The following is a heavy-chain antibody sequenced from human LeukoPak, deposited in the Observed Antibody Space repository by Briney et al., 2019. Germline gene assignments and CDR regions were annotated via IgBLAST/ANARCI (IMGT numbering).Heavy chain of an antibody. Sequence: GVSLRLSCAASGFSFSSLAMSWVRHTPGKGLEWGSAINGSGGNTYYADSVKGRFTISRYNSKNTLYLQMNSMRADDTAVYYCARRTALEQYFDYWGQGTLVTVSS. V-gene: IGHV3-23*01. CDR1: GFSFSSLA. J-gene: IGHJ4*02. CDR3: ARRTALEQYFDY. D-gene: IGHD1/OR15-1a*01. CDR2: INGSGGNT.